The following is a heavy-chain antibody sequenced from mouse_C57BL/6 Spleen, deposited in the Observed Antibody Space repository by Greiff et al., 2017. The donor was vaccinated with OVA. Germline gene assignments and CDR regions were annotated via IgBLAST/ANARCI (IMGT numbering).Heavy chain of an antibody. CDR3: ARRSEGYFDV. V-gene: IGHV5-12*01. CDR2: ISNGGGST. J-gene: IGHJ1*03. Sequence: EVKLMESGGGLVQPGGSLKLSCAASGFTFSDYYMYWVRQTPEKRLEWVAYISNGGGSTYYPDTVKGRFTISRDNAKNTLYLQMSRLKSEDTAMYYCARRSEGYFDVWGTGTTVTVSS. CDR1: GFTFSDYY.